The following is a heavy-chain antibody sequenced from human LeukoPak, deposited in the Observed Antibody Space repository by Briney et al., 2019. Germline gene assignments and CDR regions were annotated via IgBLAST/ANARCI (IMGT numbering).Heavy chain of an antibody. CDR1: GGFFSGYY. Sequence: SEPLSLICALYGGFFSGYYWGWLRHPPREGREWIGEINHSGSTNYNPPLKSRVTISVDTSKNQFSLKLSSVTAADTAVYYCARGQYYYGYKENWFDPWGQGTLVTVSS. V-gene: IGHV4-34*01. J-gene: IGHJ5*02. CDR3: ARGQYYYGYKENWFDP. D-gene: IGHD3-10*01. CDR2: INHSGST.